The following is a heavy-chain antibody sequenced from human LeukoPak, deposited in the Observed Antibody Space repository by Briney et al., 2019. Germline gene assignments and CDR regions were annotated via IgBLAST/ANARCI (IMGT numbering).Heavy chain of an antibody. CDR1: GFTFSSHA. V-gene: IGHV3-23*01. CDR2: ITDSGSST. J-gene: IGHJ6*02. D-gene: IGHD2-8*01. Sequence: GGSLRLSCAASGFTFSSHAMTWVRQAPGKGLEWVSSITDSGSSTYHADSVKGRLTISRDNSKNTLYLQMNSLRAEDTAVYYCARGPERTGVGTRYYYDMDVWGQGTTVTVSS. CDR3: ARGPERTGVGTRYYYDMDV.